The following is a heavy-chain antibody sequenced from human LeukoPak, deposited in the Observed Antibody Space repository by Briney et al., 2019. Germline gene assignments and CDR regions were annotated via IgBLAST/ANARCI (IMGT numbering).Heavy chain of an antibody. CDR2: IYTSGGT. CDR1: GGSISSYY. CDR3: ARDSRLGYSSAL. V-gene: IGHV4-4*07. D-gene: IGHD6-19*01. Sequence: SETLSLTCTVSGGSISSYYWSWIRQPAGKGLEWIGRIYTSGGTNYNPSLNSRVTMSVDTSKNQFSLNLSSVTAADTAVYYCARDSRLGYSSALWGQGTLVTVSS. J-gene: IGHJ4*02.